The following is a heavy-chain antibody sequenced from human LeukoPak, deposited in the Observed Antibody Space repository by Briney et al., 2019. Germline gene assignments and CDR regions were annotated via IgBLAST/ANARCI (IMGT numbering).Heavy chain of an antibody. Sequence: GGSLRLSCAASGFTFDDYAMHWVRQTPGKGLEWVSLISWDGGSTYYADSVKGRFTISRDNSKNSLYLQMNSLRAEDTALYYCAKDKEPAAGNWALQHWGQGTLVTVSS. CDR1: GFTFDDYA. CDR2: ISWDGGST. CDR3: AKDKEPAAGNWALQH. V-gene: IGHV3-43D*03. D-gene: IGHD6-13*01. J-gene: IGHJ1*01.